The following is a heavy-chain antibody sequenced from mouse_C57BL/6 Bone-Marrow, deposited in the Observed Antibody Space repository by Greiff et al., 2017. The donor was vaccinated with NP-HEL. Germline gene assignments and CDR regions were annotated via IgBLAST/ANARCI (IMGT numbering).Heavy chain of an antibody. D-gene: IGHD2-2*01. CDR2: IHPSDSDT. CDR1: GYTFTSYW. Sequence: QVQLQQPGAELVKPGASVKVSCKASGYTFTSYWMHWVKQRPGQGLEWIGRIHPSDSDTNYNQKFKGQATLTVDKSSSTAYMQLSSLTPEDSAVYYGAILWLRRDYYAMDYWGQGTSVTVSS. V-gene: IGHV1-74*01. CDR3: AILWLRRDYYAMDY. J-gene: IGHJ4*01.